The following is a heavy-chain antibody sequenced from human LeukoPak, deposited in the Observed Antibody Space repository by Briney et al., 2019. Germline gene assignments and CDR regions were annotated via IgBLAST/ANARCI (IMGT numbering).Heavy chain of an antibody. Sequence: GGSLRLSCAASGFTFSSYAMSWVRQAPGKGLEWVSAISGSGGSTYYADSVKGRFTISRDNSKNTLYLQMNSLRAEDTAVYYCAKELIDGYSSGWFGISGSPNGMDVWGQGTTVTVSS. J-gene: IGHJ6*02. D-gene: IGHD6-19*01. CDR1: GFTFSSYA. CDR3: AKELIDGYSSGWFGISGSPNGMDV. CDR2: ISGSGGST. V-gene: IGHV3-23*01.